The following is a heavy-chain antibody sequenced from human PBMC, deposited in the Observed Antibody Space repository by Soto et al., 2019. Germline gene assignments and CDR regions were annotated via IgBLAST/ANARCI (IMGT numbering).Heavy chain of an antibody. CDR3: ARVSGIAVAGTIIEYYYYGMDV. D-gene: IGHD6-19*01. Sequence: VSCKASGYTFTSYGISWVRQAPGQGLEWMGWISAYNGNTNYAQKLQGRVTMTTDTSTSTAYMELRSLRSDDTAVYYCARVSGIAVAGTIIEYYYYGMDVWGQGTTVTVSS. J-gene: IGHJ6*02. V-gene: IGHV1-18*01. CDR1: GYTFTSYG. CDR2: ISAYNGNT.